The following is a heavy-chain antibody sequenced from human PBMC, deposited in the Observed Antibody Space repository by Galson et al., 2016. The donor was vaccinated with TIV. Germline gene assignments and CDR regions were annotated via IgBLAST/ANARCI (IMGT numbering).Heavy chain of an antibody. Sequence: SVKVSCKASGGIFSNFVISWVRQAPGQGLEWVGRISPVFGKTNYAQKFQDRVTITADKSTSTVYMELSSLTAQDTAIYYCARDKAYAKYYLDVWGQGTQVTVSS. CDR1: GGIFSNFV. J-gene: IGHJ4*02. V-gene: IGHV1-69*04. CDR3: ARDKAYAKYYLDV. D-gene: IGHD1-26*01. CDR2: ISPVFGKT.